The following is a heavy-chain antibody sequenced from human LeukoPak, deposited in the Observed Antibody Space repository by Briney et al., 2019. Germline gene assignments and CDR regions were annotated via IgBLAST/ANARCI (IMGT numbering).Heavy chain of an antibody. D-gene: IGHD5-12*01. CDR2: IGGSGGST. Sequence: PGGSLRLSCAASGFTVSSNYMSWVRQAPGKGLEWVSAIGGSGGSTYYADSVKGRFTISRDNSKNTLYLQMNSLRAEDTAVYYCARGGLYGYDVFDYWGQGTLVTVSS. CDR3: ARGGLYGYDVFDY. V-gene: IGHV3-23*01. CDR1: GFTVSSNY. J-gene: IGHJ4*02.